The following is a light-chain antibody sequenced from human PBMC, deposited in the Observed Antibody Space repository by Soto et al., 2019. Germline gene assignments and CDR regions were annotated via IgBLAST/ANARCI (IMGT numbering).Light chain of an antibody. CDR3: MRTAHWPRT. Sequence: DAVLTQSPLPLPVTLGQPASISCRSSQSLVDNDGNTYLNGFQQRPGQSPRRLIYKVSNRDSGVPDRFSGSGSGTDFTLKIRRVEAEDVGVYCCMRTAHWPRTLGQGTKVEIK. J-gene: IGKJ1*01. CDR1: QSLVDNDGNTY. CDR2: KVS. V-gene: IGKV2-30*01.